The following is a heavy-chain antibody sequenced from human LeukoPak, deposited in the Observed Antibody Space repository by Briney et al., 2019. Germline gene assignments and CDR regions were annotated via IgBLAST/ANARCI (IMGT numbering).Heavy chain of an antibody. CDR3: ARALGLGHDNYYYYGMDV. V-gene: IGHV1-18*04. CDR2: ISAYNGNT. D-gene: IGHD6-19*01. J-gene: IGHJ6*04. Sequence: ASVKVSCKASGYTFTSYGISWVRQAPGQGLAWMGWISAYNGNTNYAQKPQGRVTMTTDTSTSTAYMELRSLRSDDTAVYYCARALGLGHDNYYYYGMDVWGKGTTVTVSS. CDR1: GYTFTSYG.